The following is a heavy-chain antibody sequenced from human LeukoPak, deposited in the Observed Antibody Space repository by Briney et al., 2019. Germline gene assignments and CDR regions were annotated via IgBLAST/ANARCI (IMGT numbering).Heavy chain of an antibody. Sequence: ASVKVSCKASGYTFTSYGISWVRQAPGQGLERMGWISAYNGNTNYAQKLQGRVTMTTDTSTSTAYMELRSLRSDDTAVYYCATSRGYSYGDYFDYWGQGTLVTVSS. V-gene: IGHV1-18*04. CDR3: ATSRGYSYGDYFDY. J-gene: IGHJ4*02. CDR1: GYTFTSYG. CDR2: ISAYNGNT. D-gene: IGHD5-18*01.